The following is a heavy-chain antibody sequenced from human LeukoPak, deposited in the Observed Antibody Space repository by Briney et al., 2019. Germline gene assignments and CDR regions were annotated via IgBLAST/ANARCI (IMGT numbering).Heavy chain of an antibody. CDR1: GFTFSSYV. CDR3: ARKVDMGQGAGTLDW. V-gene: IGHV3-23*01. Sequence: GGSLRLSCAASGFTFSSYVMSWVRQAPGQGLEWVSVISGSGGNTYYADSVKGRFSISRDNSKNTLYLQMNSLRAEDTAVYFCARKVDMGQGAGTLDWWGQGTLVTVSS. J-gene: IGHJ4*02. CDR2: ISGSGGNT. D-gene: IGHD3-10*01.